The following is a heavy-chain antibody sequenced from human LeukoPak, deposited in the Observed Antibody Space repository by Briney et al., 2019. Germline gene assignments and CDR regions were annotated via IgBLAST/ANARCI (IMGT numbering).Heavy chain of an antibody. CDR3: AELGITMIGGV. CDR1: GFTFSSYE. V-gene: IGHV3-48*03. Sequence: GGSLRLSCAASGFTFSSYEMNWVRQAPGKGLEWVSYISSSGSTIYYADSVKGRFTISRDNAKNSLYLQMNSLRAEDTADYYCAELGITMIGGVWGKGTTVTISS. D-gene: IGHD3-10*02. J-gene: IGHJ6*04. CDR2: ISSSGSTI.